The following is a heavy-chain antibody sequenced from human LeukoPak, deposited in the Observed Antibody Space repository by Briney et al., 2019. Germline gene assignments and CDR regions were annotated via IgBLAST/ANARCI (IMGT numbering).Heavy chain of an antibody. D-gene: IGHD3-10*01. CDR1: GFTFSSYE. Sequence: GGTLRLSCAASGFTFSSYEMNWVRQAPGQGLERVSYISSSGSTIYYADSVKGRFTISRDNAKNSLYLQMNSLRAEDTAVYYCERVTYYYGSGSYYDGEDWFNPWGQGTLVTVSS. CDR3: ERVTYYYGSGSYYDGEDWFNP. J-gene: IGHJ5*02. CDR2: ISSSGSTI. V-gene: IGHV3-48*03.